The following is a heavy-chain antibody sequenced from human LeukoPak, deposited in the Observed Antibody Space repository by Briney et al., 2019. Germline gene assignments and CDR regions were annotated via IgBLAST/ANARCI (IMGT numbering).Heavy chain of an antibody. J-gene: IGHJ4*02. V-gene: IGHV4-38-2*01. CDR1: GYSIISAYY. CDR2: FYHSGST. Sequence: PSETLSLTCALSGYSIISAYYWGWIRQPPGKGLEWIGSFYHSGSTHYNPPLKSRVTISVDTSKNQFSLKLSSVTAADTAVYYCARLRGVTNYYFDYWGQGTLVTVSS. CDR3: ARLRGVTNYYFDY. D-gene: IGHD4-17*01.